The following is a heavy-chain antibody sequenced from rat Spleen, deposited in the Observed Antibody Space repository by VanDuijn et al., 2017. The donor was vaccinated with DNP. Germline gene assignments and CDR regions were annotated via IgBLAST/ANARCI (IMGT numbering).Heavy chain of an antibody. D-gene: IGHD1-11*01. V-gene: IGHV5-31*01. CDR2: ISSSGGST. J-gene: IGHJ3*01. CDR3: TTHGASYGLNWFAY. Sequence: EVQVVETGGGLVQPGRSLKLSCVASGFTFNNYWMTWIRQVPGEGLGWVASISSSGGSTYYRDSVKGRFTISRDNAKNTLYRQMDSLRSEDTATYYCTTHGASYGLNWFAYWGQGTLVTVSS. CDR1: GFTFNNYW.